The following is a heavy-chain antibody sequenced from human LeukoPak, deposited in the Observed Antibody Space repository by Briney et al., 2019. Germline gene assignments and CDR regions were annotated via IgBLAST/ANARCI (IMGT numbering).Heavy chain of an antibody. J-gene: IGHJ4*02. CDR1: EFTFSIYA. CDR2: VSGNGGAT. CDR3: AKPEWAGTPINYYFDF. V-gene: IGHV3-23*01. D-gene: IGHD6-19*01. Sequence: RAGGSLRLSCVASEFTFSIYAMNWVRQAPGKGLEWVSSVSGNGGATYYADSVKGRFTISRDNSKNTLCLQMDSLRVEDTGVYYCAKPEWAGTPINYYFDFWGQGTLVTVSS.